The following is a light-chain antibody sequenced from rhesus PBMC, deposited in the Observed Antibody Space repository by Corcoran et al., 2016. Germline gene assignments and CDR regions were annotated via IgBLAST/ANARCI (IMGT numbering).Light chain of an antibody. CDR1: ENSNND. J-gene: IGKJ4*01. V-gene: IGKV1S9*01. CDR3: LQYKSYPLT. Sequence: DIQMTQSPSSLSASVGDRVTITCRARENSNNDLNWFQQKPGKAPKLLIYAATSLQSGFPSRFSGSGSGTDFTLTFSSLQPKEFATYSSLQYKSYPLTFGGGTKVEIK. CDR2: AAT.